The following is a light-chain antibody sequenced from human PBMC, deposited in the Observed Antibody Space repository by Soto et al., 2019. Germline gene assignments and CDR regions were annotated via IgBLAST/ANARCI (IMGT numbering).Light chain of an antibody. CDR2: DVS. J-gene: IGKJ1*01. Sequence: DTQMTQSPSTLSASVGDTVTITCRASQSVSDSLAWYQVKPGEAPKLLIVDVSNLETGVPSRFSGSGSGTEFSLTIRGLQPDDFATYYCQQDDYSRTFGQGTKVESK. CDR1: QSVSDS. CDR3: QQDDYSRT. V-gene: IGKV1-5*01.